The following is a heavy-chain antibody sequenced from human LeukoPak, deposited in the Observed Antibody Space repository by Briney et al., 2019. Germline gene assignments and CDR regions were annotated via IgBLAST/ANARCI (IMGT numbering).Heavy chain of an antibody. CDR2: IYYSGST. Sequence: SETLSLTCTVSGGSISSSSYYWGWIRQPPGRGLEWIGNIYYSGSTYYNPSLKSRVTVSVDTSKNQFSLKLSSVTAADTAVYYCARGRAGIVATRLNRKSRFDYWGQGTLVTVSS. CDR3: ARGRAGIVATRLNRKSRFDY. D-gene: IGHD5-12*01. V-gene: IGHV4-39*01. CDR1: GGSISSSSYY. J-gene: IGHJ4*02.